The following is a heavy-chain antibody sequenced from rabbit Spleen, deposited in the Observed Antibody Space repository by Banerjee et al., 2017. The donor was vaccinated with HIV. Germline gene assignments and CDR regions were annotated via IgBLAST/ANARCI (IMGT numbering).Heavy chain of an antibody. CDR1: GFDFSRYY. V-gene: IGHV1S7*01. Sequence: QLKESGGGLVQPGGSLKLSCKASGFDFSRYYMCWVRQTPGKGLEWIGYIDPIFGTTHYASWVNGRFTISSHNAQNTLYLQLNSLTAADTATYFCARDPYSYDDYGDYPFNLWGPGTLVTVS. CDR2: IDPIFGTT. D-gene: IGHD2-1*01. J-gene: IGHJ4*01. CDR3: ARDPYSYDDYGDYPFNL.